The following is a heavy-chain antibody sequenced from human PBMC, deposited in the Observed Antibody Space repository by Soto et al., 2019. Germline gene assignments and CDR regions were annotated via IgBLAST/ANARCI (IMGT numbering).Heavy chain of an antibody. CDR3: ARHPLGYKNYIWGSYPYAPVSYFDY. Sequence: QLQLQESGPGLVKPSETLSLTCTVSGGSISSSSYYWGWIRQPPGKGLEWIGRIYYSGSTYYNPPLKCRVPISEDTSKNQISLKLSSVTAAVTAVYYCARHPLGYKNYIWGSYPYAPVSYFDYWGQGTLVTVSS. J-gene: IGHJ4*02. CDR2: IYYSGST. V-gene: IGHV4-39*01. CDR1: GGSISSSSYY. D-gene: IGHD3-16*01.